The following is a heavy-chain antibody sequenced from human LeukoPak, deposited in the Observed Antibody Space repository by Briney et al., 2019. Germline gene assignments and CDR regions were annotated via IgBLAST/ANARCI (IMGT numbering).Heavy chain of an antibody. CDR2: IYPDDSDT. Sequence: KAGESLKISCRVSGYRFTYDWIGWVRQMPGKGLEWVGIIYPDDSDTRYSPSFEGQVTISADKSINTAFLQWSSLKAPDTAMYYCATSTFGGGYYYYYMDVWGMGTSVIVSS. D-gene: IGHD3-16*01. V-gene: IGHV5-51*01. CDR1: GYRFTYDW. J-gene: IGHJ6*03. CDR3: ATSTFGGGYYYYYMDV.